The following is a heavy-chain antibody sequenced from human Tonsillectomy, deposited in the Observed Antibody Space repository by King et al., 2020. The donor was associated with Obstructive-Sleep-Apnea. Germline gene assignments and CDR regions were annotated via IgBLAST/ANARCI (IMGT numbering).Heavy chain of an antibody. CDR2: IYYSGST. Sequence: QLQESGPGLVKPSETLSLTCTVSGGSISSSSYYWGWIRQPPGKGLEWIGSIYYSGSTYYNPSLKSRVTISVDTSKNQFSLKLSSVTAADTAVYYCASQLYYYYGMDVWGQGTTVTVSS. CDR1: GGSISSSSYY. CDR3: ASQLYYYYGMDV. V-gene: IGHV4-39*01. J-gene: IGHJ6*02.